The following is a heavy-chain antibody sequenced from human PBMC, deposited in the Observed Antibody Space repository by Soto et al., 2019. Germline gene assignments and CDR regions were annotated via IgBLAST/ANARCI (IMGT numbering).Heavy chain of an antibody. CDR2: IYYSGST. J-gene: IGHJ4*02. D-gene: IGHD2-15*01. V-gene: IGHV4-59*08. Sequence: SETLSLTCTVSGGSISSYYWSWIRQPPGKGLEWIGYIYYSGSTNYNPSLKSRVTISVDTSKNQFSLKLSSVTAADTAVYYCARGDGTYCSGGSCPFDYWGQGTLVTVS. CDR1: GGSISSYY. CDR3: ARGDGTYCSGGSCPFDY.